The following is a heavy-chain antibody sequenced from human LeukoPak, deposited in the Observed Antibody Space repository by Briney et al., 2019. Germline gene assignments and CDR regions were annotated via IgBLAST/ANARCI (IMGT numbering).Heavy chain of an antibody. CDR2: INPNSGGT. V-gene: IGHV1-2*02. Sequence: ASVKVSCKASGYTFTGYYMHWVRQAPGQGLEWMGWINPNSGGTNYAQKFQGRVTMTRDTSISTAYMELSRLRSDDTAVYYCASLSDIVVVPAAWGAFDIWGQGTMVTVSS. CDR1: GYTFTGYY. CDR3: ASLSDIVVVPAAWGAFDI. J-gene: IGHJ3*02. D-gene: IGHD2-2*01.